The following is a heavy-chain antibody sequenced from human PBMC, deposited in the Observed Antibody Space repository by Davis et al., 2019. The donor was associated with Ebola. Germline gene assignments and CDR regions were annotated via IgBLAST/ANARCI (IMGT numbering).Heavy chain of an antibody. D-gene: IGHD3-10*01. CDR1: GFNFSSYG. Sequence: PGGSLRLSCAASGFNFSSYGMHWVRLAPGKGLEWVAVIWVDGSKKYYADSVKGRFIISRDNSKKTLFLQMNSLRVEDSAVYYCARPIYDSGTYYGETSYYYGMDVWGKGTTVTVSS. V-gene: IGHV3-33*01. CDR3: ARPIYDSGTYYGETSYYYGMDV. CDR2: IWVDGSKK. J-gene: IGHJ6*04.